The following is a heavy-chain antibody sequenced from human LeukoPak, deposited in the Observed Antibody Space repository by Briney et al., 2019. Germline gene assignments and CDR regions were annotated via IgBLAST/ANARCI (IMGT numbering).Heavy chain of an antibody. D-gene: IGHD6-13*01. J-gene: IGHJ4*02. CDR3: ARQIASAGTAGFDF. V-gene: IGHV4-59*08. Sequence: PSETLSLTCTVSGGSISRYYWSWIRQPPGKGLEWIGYIYYSGSTNYNPSLKSRVTISVDTSKNQFSLKLSSVTAADTAVYYCARQIASAGTAGFDFWGQGALVTVSS. CDR1: GGSISRYY. CDR2: IYYSGST.